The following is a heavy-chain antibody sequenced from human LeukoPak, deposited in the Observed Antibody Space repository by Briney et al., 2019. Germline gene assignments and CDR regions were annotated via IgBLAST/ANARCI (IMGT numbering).Heavy chain of an antibody. D-gene: IGHD6-19*01. CDR3: AREREGSGWTGFDY. CDR2: IIPIFGTA. V-gene: IGHV1-69*13. J-gene: IGHJ4*02. Sequence: SVKVSCKASGGTFSSYAISWVRQAPGQGLEWMGGIIPIFGTANYAQKFQGRVTITADESTSTAYMVLSSLRSEDTAVYYCAREREGSGWTGFDYWGQGTLVTVSS. CDR1: GGTFSSYA.